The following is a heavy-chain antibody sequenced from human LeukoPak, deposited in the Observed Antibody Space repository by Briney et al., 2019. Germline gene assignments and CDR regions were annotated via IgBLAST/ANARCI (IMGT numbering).Heavy chain of an antibody. CDR2: IRYDGSNK. D-gene: IGHD6-13*01. J-gene: IGHJ4*02. V-gene: IGHV3-30*02. Sequence: PGGSLRLSCAASGFTFSSYGMHWVRQAPGKGLEWVAFIRYDGSNKYYADSVKGRFTISRDNSKNTLYLQMNSLRAEDTAVYYCAKVRPPPRYSSSTDWGQGTLVTVSS. CDR3: AKVRPPPRYSSSTD. CDR1: GFTFSSYG.